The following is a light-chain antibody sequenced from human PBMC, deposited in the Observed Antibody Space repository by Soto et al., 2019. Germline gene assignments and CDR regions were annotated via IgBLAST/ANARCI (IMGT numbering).Light chain of an antibody. CDR3: QRHGAT. CDR1: PSVSNS. V-gene: IGKV3-11*01. J-gene: IGKJ1*01. CDR2: DAS. Sequence: ESVLTQSPATLSLSPGERATLSCRASPSVSNSLAWYQHKPGQAPRLLIYDASNRATGVPTRFSGSGSGTDFTLTITRLEPEDFAAYYCQRHGATFGQGTKVDIK.